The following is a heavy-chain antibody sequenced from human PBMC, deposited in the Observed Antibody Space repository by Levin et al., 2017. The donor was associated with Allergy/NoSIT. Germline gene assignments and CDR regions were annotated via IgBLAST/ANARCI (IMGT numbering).Heavy chain of an antibody. CDR3: ARDRKGQWLVYNWFDP. CDR2: IIPILGIA. D-gene: IGHD6-19*01. Sequence: KISCKASGGTFSSYTISWVRQAPGQGLEWMGRIIPILGIANYAQKFQGRVTITADKSTSTAYMELSSLRSEDTAVYYCARDRKGQWLVYNWFDPWGQGTLVTVSS. V-gene: IGHV1-69*04. CDR1: GGTFSSYT. J-gene: IGHJ5*02.